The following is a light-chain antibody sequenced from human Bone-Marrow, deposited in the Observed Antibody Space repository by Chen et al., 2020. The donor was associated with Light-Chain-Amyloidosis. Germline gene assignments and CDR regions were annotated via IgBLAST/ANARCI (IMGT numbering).Light chain of an antibody. Sequence: SSDLTPPPSVSVPPCPPVRITPSGDDLPTKYAYWSQQKPGQAPVLVIHRDTERPSGISERFSGSSSGTTATLTISGVQAEDEADYHCQSADSSGTYEVIFGGGTKLTVL. CDR2: RDT. J-gene: IGLJ2*01. CDR3: QSADSSGTYEVI. V-gene: IGLV3-25*03. CDR1: DLPTKY.